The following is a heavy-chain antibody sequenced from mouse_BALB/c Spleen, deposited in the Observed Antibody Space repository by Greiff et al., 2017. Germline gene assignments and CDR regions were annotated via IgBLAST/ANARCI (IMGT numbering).Heavy chain of an antibody. CDR2: INPNNGGT. CDR1: GYTFTDYN. J-gene: IGHJ3*01. D-gene: IGHD2-14*01. CDR3: ARIYYRYDGFAY. Sequence: VQLQQSGPELVKPGASVKIPCKASGYTFTDYNMDWVKQSHGKSLEWIGDINPNNGGTIYNQKFKGKATLTVDKSSSTAYMELRSLTSEDTAVYYCARIYYRYDGFAYWGQGTLVTVSA. V-gene: IGHV1-18*01.